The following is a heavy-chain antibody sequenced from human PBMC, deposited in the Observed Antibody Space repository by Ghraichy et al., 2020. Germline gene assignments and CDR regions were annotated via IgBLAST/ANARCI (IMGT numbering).Heavy chain of an antibody. J-gene: IGHJ2*01. D-gene: IGHD3-22*01. CDR2: GYYSGYT. V-gene: IGHV4-59*08. Sequence: ESLNISCTVSGGSISSSYWSWIRLPPGKGLEWIGFGYYSGYTNYNPSLKSRVTISVDTSKNQLSLRLNSVTAADTAVYYCARRHSSGYYYFDLWGRGTLVTVSS. CDR1: GGSISSSY. CDR3: ARRHSSGYYYFDL.